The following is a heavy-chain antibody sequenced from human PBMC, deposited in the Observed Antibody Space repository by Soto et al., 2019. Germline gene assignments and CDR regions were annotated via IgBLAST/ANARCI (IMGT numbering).Heavy chain of an antibody. J-gene: IGHJ4*02. CDR3: ARRKERSGPYYLDL. CDR1: GFTFITYD. D-gene: IGHD6-25*01. Sequence: SMKVSWKASGFTFITYDFIWVRQASGQGLEWMGWMNPNNGNAGFAQKFRGRINMTRNTSISTAYLELSSLRSDDSAVYFCARRKERSGPYYLDLWGQGTQVTVSS. V-gene: IGHV1-8*01. CDR2: MNPNNGNA.